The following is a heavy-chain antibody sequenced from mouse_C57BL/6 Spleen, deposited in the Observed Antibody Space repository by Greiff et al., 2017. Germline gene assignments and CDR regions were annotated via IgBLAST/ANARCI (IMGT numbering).Heavy chain of an antibody. CDR1: GFTFSDYG. CDR3: ARSNYYGSSGYFDY. J-gene: IGHJ2*01. D-gene: IGHD1-1*01. Sequence: EVMLVESGGGLVQPGGSLKLSCAASGFTFSDYGMAWVRQAPRKGPEWVAFISNLAYSIYYADTVTGRFTISRENAKNTLYLEMSSLRSEDTAMYYCARSNYYGSSGYFDYWGQGTTLTVSS. CDR2: ISNLAYSI. V-gene: IGHV5-15*01.